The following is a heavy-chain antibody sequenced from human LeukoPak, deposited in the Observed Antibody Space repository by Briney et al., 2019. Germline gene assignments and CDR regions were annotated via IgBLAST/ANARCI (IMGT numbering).Heavy chain of an antibody. CDR3: ARDGYSSSQNWFDP. D-gene: IGHD6-13*01. CDR2: IRGDGATT. Sequence: GGSLRVSCAASGCTFSSHGMNWVRQAPGKGLEWVSGIRGDGATTYYADSVKGRFTISRDNSKNTLYLQMNSLRAEDTAVYYCARDGYSSSQNWFDPWGQGTLVTVSS. J-gene: IGHJ5*02. V-gene: IGHV3-23*01. CDR1: GCTFSSHG.